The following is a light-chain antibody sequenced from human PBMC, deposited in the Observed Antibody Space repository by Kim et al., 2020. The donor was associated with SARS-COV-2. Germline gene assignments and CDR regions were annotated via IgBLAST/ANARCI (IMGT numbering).Light chain of an antibody. Sequence: GQNVTIPCSVSSPKIGNNYSSCYQQLPGTAPKRLIYDNNKRPSGIPDRFSGSKSGTSATLGITGLQTGDEADYYCGTWDSSLSAGVFGGGTQLTVL. V-gene: IGLV1-51*01. CDR1: SPKIGNNY. CDR2: DNN. J-gene: IGLJ2*01. CDR3: GTWDSSLSAGV.